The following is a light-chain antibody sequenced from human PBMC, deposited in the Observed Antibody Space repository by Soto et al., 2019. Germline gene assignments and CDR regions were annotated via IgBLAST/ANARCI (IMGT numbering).Light chain of an antibody. CDR2: GAS. CDR3: QQYNNWWT. CDR1: QSVSSN. V-gene: IGKV3-15*01. Sequence: EIVMTQFPVTLSVSQGERATLSCRAGQSVSSNLAWYQQKPGQAPRLLIYGASTRATGIPARFTGSGSGTEFTLTISSLQFDDSAVYYCQQYNNWWTFGQGTKV. J-gene: IGKJ1*01.